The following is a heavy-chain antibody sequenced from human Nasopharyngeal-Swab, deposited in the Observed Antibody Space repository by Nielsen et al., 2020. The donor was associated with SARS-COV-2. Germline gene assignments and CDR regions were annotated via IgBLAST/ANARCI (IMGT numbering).Heavy chain of an antibody. CDR3: ARDSQERFDY. D-gene: IGHD1-1*01. CDR2: IWYDGSNK. J-gene: IGHJ4*02. Sequence: GESLKISCAASEFTFSSYDMHWVRQAPGKGLEWVAVIWYDGSNKYYADSVKGRFTISRDNSKNTLYLQMNSLRAEDTAVYYCARDSQERFDYWGQGTLVTVSS. CDR1: EFTFSSYD. V-gene: IGHV3-33*01.